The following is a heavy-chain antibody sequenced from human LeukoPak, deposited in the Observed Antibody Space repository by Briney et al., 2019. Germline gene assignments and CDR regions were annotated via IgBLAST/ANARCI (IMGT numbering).Heavy chain of an antibody. CDR3: ARDSAMLTYFDY. V-gene: IGHV4-59*12. J-gene: IGHJ4*02. Sequence: KPSETLSLTCTVSGGSISSFYWSWLRQPPGKGLEWIAYISYTGITNYNPSLKSRVTMSVDTSKNQFSLKLSSVTAADTAVYYCARDSAMLTYFDYWGQGTLATVSS. CDR1: GGSISSFY. D-gene: IGHD5-18*01. CDR2: ISYTGIT.